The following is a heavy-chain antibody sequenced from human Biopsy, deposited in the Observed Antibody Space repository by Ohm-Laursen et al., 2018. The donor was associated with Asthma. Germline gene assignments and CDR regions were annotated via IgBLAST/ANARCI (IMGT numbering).Heavy chain of an antibody. CDR3: ARRGGVRRYFDY. CDR1: GGSISSGAYH. D-gene: IGHD3-16*01. CDR2: IYYIGST. Sequence: SQTLSLTCTVSGGSISSGAYHWSWVRQPPGKGLEWIGYIYYIGSTYYNPSLKSRVAISLGTSKNQFSLKLSSVTAADTAVYFCARRGGVRRYFDYWGQGTLVTVSS. V-gene: IGHV4-30-4*01. J-gene: IGHJ4*02.